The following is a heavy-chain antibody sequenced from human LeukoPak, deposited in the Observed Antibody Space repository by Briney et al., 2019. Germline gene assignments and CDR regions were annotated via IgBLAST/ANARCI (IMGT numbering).Heavy chain of an antibody. J-gene: IGHJ4*02. D-gene: IGHD1-26*01. CDR1: GGSFRGYY. Sequence: PSETLSLTCAVYGGSFRGYYWSWIRQPPGKGLEWIGEINHSGSTNYNPSLKSRVTISVDTSKNQFSLKLSSVTAADTAVYYCACPVTSGSYSGDWGQGTLVTVSS. CDR3: ACPVTSGSYSGD. V-gene: IGHV4-34*01. CDR2: INHSGST.